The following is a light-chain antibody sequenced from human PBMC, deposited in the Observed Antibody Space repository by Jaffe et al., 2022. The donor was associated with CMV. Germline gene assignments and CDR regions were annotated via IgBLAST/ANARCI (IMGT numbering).Light chain of an antibody. CDR1: NIGSKS. Sequence: SYVLTQPPSVSVAPGETAKISCGGDNIGSKSVYWYQQKPGQAPVLVIYYDTDRPSGIPERFSDSNSGHTALLTISRVEAGDEADYYCQVWDATTDHRVFGGGTKLTVL. CDR3: QVWDATTDHRV. CDR2: YDT. V-gene: IGLV3-21*04. J-gene: IGLJ3*02.